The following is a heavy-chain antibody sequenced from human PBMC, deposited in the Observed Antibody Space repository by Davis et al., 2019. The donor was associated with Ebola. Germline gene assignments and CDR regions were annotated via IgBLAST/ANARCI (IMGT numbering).Heavy chain of an antibody. V-gene: IGHV3-7*01. Sequence: PGGSLRLSCAASGFTFSSYWMSWVRQAPGKGLEWVANIKQDGSEKYYVDSVKGRFTSSRDNAKNSLYLQMNSLRAEDTAVYYCARVGRERYYDFWSGYRYYYYGMDVWGQGTTVTVSS. CDR1: GFTFSSYW. D-gene: IGHD3-3*01. J-gene: IGHJ6*02. CDR2: IKQDGSEK. CDR3: ARVGRERYYDFWSGYRYYYYGMDV.